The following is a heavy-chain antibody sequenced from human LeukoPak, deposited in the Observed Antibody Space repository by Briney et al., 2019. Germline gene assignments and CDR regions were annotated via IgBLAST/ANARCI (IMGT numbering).Heavy chain of an antibody. CDR3: ARGQGDCSGGSCYYYFDY. CDR2: IYYSGST. D-gene: IGHD2-15*01. V-gene: IGHV4-59*01. CDR1: GGSISSYY. J-gene: IGHJ4*02. Sequence: SETLSLTCTVSGGSISSYYWSWIRQPPGKGLEWIWYIYYSGSTNYNPSLKSRVTISVDTSKNQFSLKLSSVTAADTAVYYCARGQGDCSGGSCYYYFDYWGQGTLVTVSS.